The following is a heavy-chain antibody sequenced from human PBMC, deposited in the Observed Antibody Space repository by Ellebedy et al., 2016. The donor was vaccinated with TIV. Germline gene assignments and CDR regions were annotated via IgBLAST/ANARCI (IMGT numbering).Heavy chain of an antibody. CDR2: INEDGSEK. Sequence: GESLKISCAASRFSFNSYWMSWVRQAPGKGLEWVANINEDGSEKNYVDSVKGRFTISRDNAKNSLYLQMNSLRAEDTAVYYCAPEPEDIEVEAAAWGQGTLVTVSS. J-gene: IGHJ4*02. CDR3: APEPEDIEVEAAA. V-gene: IGHV3-7*01. CDR1: RFSFNSYW. D-gene: IGHD2-2*01.